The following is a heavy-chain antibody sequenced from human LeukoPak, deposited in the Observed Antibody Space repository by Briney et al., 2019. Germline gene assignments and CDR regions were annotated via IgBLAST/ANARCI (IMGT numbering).Heavy chain of an antibody. D-gene: IGHD2-2*01. CDR1: GFTFSSYS. CDR2: ISSSSSTI. V-gene: IGHV3-48*01. CDR3: AKDLTRGQIGIVVRGPVD. Sequence: GGSLRLSCAASGFTFSSYSMNWVRQAPGKGLEWVSYISSSSSTIYYADSVKGRFTISRDNSKNTLYLQMNSLRAEDTAVYYCAKDLTRGQIGIVVRGPVDWGQGALVTVSS. J-gene: IGHJ4*02.